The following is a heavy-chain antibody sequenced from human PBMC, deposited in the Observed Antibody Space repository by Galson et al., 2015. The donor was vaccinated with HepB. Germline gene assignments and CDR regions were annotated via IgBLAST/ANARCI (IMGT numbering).Heavy chain of an antibody. J-gene: IGHJ3*02. CDR1: GFTFSRYS. D-gene: IGHD3-10*01. CDR3: TRDSRRVTDHDPFDI. Sequence: SLRLSRAASGFTFSRYSMNWVRQAPGKGLEWVSSISGTSWTIYQADSLKGRFTTSRDNTKNSLYLQMSSLRAEDTAVYYCTRDSRRVTDHDPFDIWGQGTMVTVSS. V-gene: IGHV3-21*01. CDR2: ISGTSWTI.